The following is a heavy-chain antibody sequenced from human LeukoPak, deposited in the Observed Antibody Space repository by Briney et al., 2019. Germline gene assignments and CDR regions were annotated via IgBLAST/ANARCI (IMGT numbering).Heavy chain of an antibody. Sequence: GGSLTLSCAASGFTFSSYSMNWVRQAPGKGLKWISYISSDSSTISYADSVKGRFTISRDNAKNSLYLQMNSLRAEDTAVYYCARVLHKRMYDSTTYFPYWGQGILVTVSS. V-gene: IGHV3-48*01. J-gene: IGHJ4*02. CDR3: ARVLHKRMYDSTTYFPY. D-gene: IGHD3-22*01. CDR1: GFTFSSYS. CDR2: ISSDSSTI.